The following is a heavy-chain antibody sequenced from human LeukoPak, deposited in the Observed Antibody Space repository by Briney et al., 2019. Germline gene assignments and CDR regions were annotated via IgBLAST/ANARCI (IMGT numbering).Heavy chain of an antibody. Sequence: SSETLSLTCPVSGASISSSSYYWGWIRQPPGKGLEWIGNIYYTGNTYYNPSLKSRVTISVDTSKNLFSLNLSSVTAADTAVYRCARRRVEMAPTSEGNWFDPWGQGTLVTVSS. D-gene: IGHD5-24*01. CDR3: ARRRVEMAPTSEGNWFDP. CDR2: IYYTGNT. CDR1: GASISSSSYY. V-gene: IGHV4-39*07. J-gene: IGHJ5*02.